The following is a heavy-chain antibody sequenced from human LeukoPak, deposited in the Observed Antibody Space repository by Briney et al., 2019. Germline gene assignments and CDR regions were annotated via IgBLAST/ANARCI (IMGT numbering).Heavy chain of an antibody. CDR3: VRSYESGGYPI. CDR2: INPNSGGT. CDR1: RYTFTGYY. D-gene: IGHD5-12*01. Sequence: ASVKVSCKASRYTFTGYYMHWVRQAPGQGLEWMGWINPNSGGTNYAQKFQGRVTMTRDTSISTVYMDLSWLKSDDTAVYYCVRSYESGGYPIWGQGTLVTVSS. V-gene: IGHV1-2*02. J-gene: IGHJ4*02.